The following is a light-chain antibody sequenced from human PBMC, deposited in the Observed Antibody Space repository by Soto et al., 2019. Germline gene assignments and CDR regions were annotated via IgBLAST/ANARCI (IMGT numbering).Light chain of an antibody. CDR1: SSDVGSYNY. V-gene: IGLV2-8*01. CDR2: EVS. Sequence: QSALTQPPSASGSPGQSVTISCTGTSSDVGSYNYVSWYQQNPGKAPKLIIYEVSKRPPGVPDRFSGSKSGNTACLSVSGLQAEDDGDYYCSSYAGSNIYVFGTGTKLTVL. CDR3: SSYAGSNIYV. J-gene: IGLJ1*01.